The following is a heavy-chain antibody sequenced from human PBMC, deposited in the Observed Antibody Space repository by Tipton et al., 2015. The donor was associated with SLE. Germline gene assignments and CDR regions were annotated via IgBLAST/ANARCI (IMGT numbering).Heavy chain of an antibody. D-gene: IGHD5-18*01. Sequence: TLSLTCAVYGGSFSGYYWSWIRQPPGKGLEWIGYIYYSGSTNYNPSLKSRVTISVDTSKNQFSLKLSSVTAADTAVYYCGGGYSYANDYWGQGTLVTVSS. CDR1: GGSFSGYY. J-gene: IGHJ4*02. V-gene: IGHV4-59*01. CDR3: GGGYSYANDY. CDR2: IYYSGST.